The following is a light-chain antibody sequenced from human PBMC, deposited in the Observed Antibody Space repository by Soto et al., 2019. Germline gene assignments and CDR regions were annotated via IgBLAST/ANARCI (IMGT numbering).Light chain of an antibody. CDR1: SSDVGGYDY. V-gene: IGLV2-14*01. CDR3: SSYTSSSTLI. Sequence: QSVLTQPASVSGSPGQSITISCTGTSSDVGGYDYVSWYQQVPGKAPRLMLQAVITRPSGVSNRFSGSKSGNTASLTISGLQAGDEADYFCSSYTSSSTLIFGGVTNLTVL. CDR2: AVI. J-gene: IGLJ2*01.